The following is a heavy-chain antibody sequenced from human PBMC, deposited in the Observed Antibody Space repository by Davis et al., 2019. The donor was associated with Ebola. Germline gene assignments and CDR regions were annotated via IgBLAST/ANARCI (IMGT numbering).Heavy chain of an antibody. CDR2: IYYNGRT. CDR3: ARLSGLFSSSSGALYFDL. Sequence: GSLRLSCSVSGGSISRGTYYWGWVRQPPGKGLEWIGAIYYNGRTYYNSSLESRVTISLDTSKNQFSLKLRSVTAADTAVYFCARLSGLFSSSSGALYFDLWGRGTLVSVSS. D-gene: IGHD6-6*01. J-gene: IGHJ2*01. CDR1: GGSISRGTYY. V-gene: IGHV4-39*07.